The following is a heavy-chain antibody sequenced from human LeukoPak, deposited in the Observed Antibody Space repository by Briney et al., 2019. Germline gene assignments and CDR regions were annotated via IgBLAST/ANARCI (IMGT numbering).Heavy chain of an antibody. V-gene: IGHV1-2*02. CDR1: GYTFTGYY. Sequence: GASVKVSCKASGYTFTGYYMHWVRQAPGQGLEWMGWINPNSGGTNYAQKFQGRVTMTRDTSISTAYMELSRLRSDDTAVYYCASAMVRGVMGYYYYGMDVWGQGTTVTVSS. CDR3: ASAMVRGVMGYYYYGMDV. CDR2: INPNSGGT. D-gene: IGHD3-10*01. J-gene: IGHJ6*02.